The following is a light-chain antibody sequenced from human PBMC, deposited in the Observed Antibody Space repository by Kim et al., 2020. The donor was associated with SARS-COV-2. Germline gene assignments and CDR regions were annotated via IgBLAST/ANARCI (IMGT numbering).Light chain of an antibody. CDR1: QSTSTH. CDR2: AAS. V-gene: IGKV1-39*01. Sequence: SGGDSATITCRASQSTSTHVHWYQQKPGKAPKLLIYAASTLEDGVPSRFVGGGSGTDFTLTIYSLQPEDFATYFCQQTYSSLHITFGQGTRLEIK. CDR3: QQTYSSLHIT. J-gene: IGKJ5*01.